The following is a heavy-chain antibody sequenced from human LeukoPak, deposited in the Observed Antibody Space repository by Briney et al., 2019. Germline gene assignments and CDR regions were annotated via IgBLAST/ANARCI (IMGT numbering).Heavy chain of an antibody. CDR3: ARGASRSFDY. V-gene: IGHV1-8*03. J-gene: IGHJ4*02. CDR2: MNPNSGNT. CDR1: GSTFSSYA. Sequence: ASVKVSCKASGSTFSSYAISWVRRAPGQGLEWMGWMNPNSGNTGSAQKFQGRVTLTRNTSITTAYMELSSLTSDDTAVYYCARGASRSFDYWGQGTLVTVSS.